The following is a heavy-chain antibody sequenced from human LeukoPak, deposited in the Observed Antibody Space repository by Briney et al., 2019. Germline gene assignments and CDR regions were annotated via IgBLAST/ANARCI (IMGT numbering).Heavy chain of an antibody. CDR2: ISHSGTT. V-gene: IGHV4-38-2*02. D-gene: IGHD1-1*01. CDR1: GYSISSGYF. Sequence: SETLSLTCTISGYSISSGYFWGWIRQPPGKGLEWIGSISHSGTTYYNPSLKSRITISQDTSKNQFSLKVNSVTAADTAAYYCTREEGGTTVDYWGQGTLVTVSS. J-gene: IGHJ4*02. CDR3: TREEGGTTVDY.